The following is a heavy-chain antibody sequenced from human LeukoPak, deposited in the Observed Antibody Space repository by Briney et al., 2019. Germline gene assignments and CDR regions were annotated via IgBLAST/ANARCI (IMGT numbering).Heavy chain of an antibody. CDR1: GFTFSIYG. CDR2: IRYDGSNK. V-gene: IGHV3-30*02. J-gene: IGHJ2*01. Sequence: GGSLRLSCAASGFTFSIYGMHWVRQAPGKGLEWVAFIRYDGSNKYYADSVKGRFTISRDNSKNTLYLQMNSLRAEDTAVYYCAKDQGSAGYFDLWGRGTLVTVSS. CDR3: AKDQGSAGYFDL. D-gene: IGHD6-19*01.